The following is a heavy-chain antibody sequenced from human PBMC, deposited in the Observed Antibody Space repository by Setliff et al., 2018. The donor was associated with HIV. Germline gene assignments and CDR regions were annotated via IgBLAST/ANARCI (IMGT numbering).Heavy chain of an antibody. CDR2: MNPNNVDT. CDR1: GYTFTNYD. V-gene: IGHV1-8*02. Sequence: ASVKVSCKASGYTFTNYDINWVRQATGQGLEWMGWMNPNNVDTGYAQKFQGRVTMTRNTSISTAYMELSSLTSEDTAVYYCARDGYYYHSSAFLEGYHYYYMDGWGKGTTVTVSS. CDR3: ARDGYYYHSSAFLEGYHYYYMDG. J-gene: IGHJ6*03. D-gene: IGHD3-22*01.